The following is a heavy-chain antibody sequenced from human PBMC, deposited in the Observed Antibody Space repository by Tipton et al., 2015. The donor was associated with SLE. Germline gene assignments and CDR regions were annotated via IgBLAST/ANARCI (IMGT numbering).Heavy chain of an antibody. Sequence: TLSLTCAVYGGSFSGYYWSWIRQPPGKGLEWIGEINHSGSTNYNPSLKSRVTLSEDTSKNQFSLKLSSVTAADTAVYYCASSELYCSSTSCYKAGQIHHWGQGTLVTVSP. D-gene: IGHD2-2*02. CDR1: GGSFSGYY. CDR3: ASSELYCSSTSCYKAGQIHH. V-gene: IGHV4-34*01. J-gene: IGHJ1*01. CDR2: INHSGST.